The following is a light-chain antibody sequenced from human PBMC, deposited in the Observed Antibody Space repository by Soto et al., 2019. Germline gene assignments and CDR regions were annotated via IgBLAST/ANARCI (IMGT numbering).Light chain of an antibody. J-gene: IGKJ4*01. CDR3: QQXGSSSPT. CDR2: GAS. Sequence: EIVLTQSPGTLSLSPGERATLSCRASQSVSSSYLAWYQQKPGQAPRLLIYGASSRATGIPDRFSGSGSGTDFTLTISRLEPEDFAVYYCQQXGSSSPTFGGGTKVDIK. V-gene: IGKV3-20*01. CDR1: QSVSSSY.